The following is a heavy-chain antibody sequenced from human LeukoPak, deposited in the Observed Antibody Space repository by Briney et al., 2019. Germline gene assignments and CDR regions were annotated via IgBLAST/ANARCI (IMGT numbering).Heavy chain of an antibody. CDR1: GGSISGYY. J-gene: IGHJ5*02. D-gene: IGHD6-13*01. CDR3: ARHRGGSSWLNWFDP. V-gene: IGHV4-59*08. CDR2: INYSGTT. Sequence: KPSETLSLTCTVSGGSISGYYWTWIRQPPGKGLEWIGYINYSGTTNYNPSLKSRVTISVDTSKNQFSLKLSSVTAADTAVYYCARHRGGSSWLNWFDPWGQGTLVTVSS.